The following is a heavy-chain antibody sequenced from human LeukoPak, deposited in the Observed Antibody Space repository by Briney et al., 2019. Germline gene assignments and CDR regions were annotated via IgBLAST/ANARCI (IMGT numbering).Heavy chain of an antibody. CDR2: ISNSGSTI. D-gene: IGHD6-19*01. V-gene: IGHV3-11*01. CDR1: GFTFSDYY. J-gene: IGHJ3*02. Sequence: GGSLRLSCAASGFTFSDYYMTWIRQAPGKGLEWVSYISNSGSTIYYADSVKGRFTISRDKAKNSLYLQMNSLRAEDTAVYYCARHDSSVWYSAFDIWGQGTMVTVSS. CDR3: ARHDSSVWYSAFDI.